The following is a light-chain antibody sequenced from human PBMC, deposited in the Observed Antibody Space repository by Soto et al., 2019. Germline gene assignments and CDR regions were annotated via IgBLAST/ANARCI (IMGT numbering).Light chain of an antibody. J-gene: IGLJ3*02. CDR1: SSDVGGYNY. CDR3: SSYTSSSPV. Sequence: QSSLTQPASVSGSPGQSITISCTGTSSDVGGYNYVSWYQQHPGKAPKLMIYEVSNRPSGVSNRFSGSKSGNTASLTISGLQAEDEADYYCSSYTSSSPVFGGGTKVTGL. CDR2: EVS. V-gene: IGLV2-14*01.